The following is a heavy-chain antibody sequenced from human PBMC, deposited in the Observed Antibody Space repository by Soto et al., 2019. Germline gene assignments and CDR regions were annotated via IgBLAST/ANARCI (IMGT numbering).Heavy chain of an antibody. CDR3: ARARDYGGNSEFDAFDI. CDR2: ISSSSSTI. J-gene: IGHJ3*02. V-gene: IGHV3-48*02. D-gene: IGHD4-17*01. CDR1: GFTFSSYS. Sequence: GGSLRLSCAASGFTFSSYSMNWVRQAPGKGLEWVSYISSSSSTIYYADSVKGRFTISRDNAKNSLYLQMNSLRDEDTAVYYCARARDYGGNSEFDAFDIWGQGTMVTVSS.